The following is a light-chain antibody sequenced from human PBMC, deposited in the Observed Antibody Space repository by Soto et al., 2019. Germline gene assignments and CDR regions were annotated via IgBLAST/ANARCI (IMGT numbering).Light chain of an antibody. Sequence: QSVLTQPPSASGTPGQRVTIYCSGSSSNIGRNPVNWYLQLPGTGPQLLIYSNKQRPSGVPDRVSASKSGSSASLTISGLQSDDDADYYCAKWVVSIYGVVFGAGTDLTVL. J-gene: IGLJ2*01. V-gene: IGLV1-44*01. CDR1: SSNIGRNP. CDR2: SNK. CDR3: AKWVVSIYGVV.